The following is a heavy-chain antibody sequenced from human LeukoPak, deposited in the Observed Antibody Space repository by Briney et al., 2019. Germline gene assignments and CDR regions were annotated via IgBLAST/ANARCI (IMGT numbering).Heavy chain of an antibody. V-gene: IGHV4-34*01. CDR1: GGSFSGYY. J-gene: IGHJ4*02. CDR2: VNHSGST. Sequence: SETLSLTCAVYGGSFSGYYWSWIRQPPGKGLEWIGEVNHSGSTNYNPSLKSRVTISVDTSKNQFSLKLSSVTAADTAVYYCARGRGSGSSYFDYWGQGTLVTVSS. CDR3: ARGRGSGSSYFDY. D-gene: IGHD3-10*01.